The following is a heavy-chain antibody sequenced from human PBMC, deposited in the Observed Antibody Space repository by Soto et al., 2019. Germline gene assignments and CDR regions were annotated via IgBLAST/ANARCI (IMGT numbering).Heavy chain of an antibody. J-gene: IGHJ4*02. CDR1: GGSISSSSYY. V-gene: IGHV4-39*01. Sequence: PSETLSLTCTVSGGSISSSSYYWGWIRQPPGKGLEWIGSIYYSGSTYYNPSLKSRVTISVDTSKNQFSLKLSSVTAADTAVYYCARPGDIFDWYHHGFGYWGQGTLVXVSS. CDR3: ARPGDIFDWYHHGFGY. D-gene: IGHD3-9*01. CDR2: IYYSGST.